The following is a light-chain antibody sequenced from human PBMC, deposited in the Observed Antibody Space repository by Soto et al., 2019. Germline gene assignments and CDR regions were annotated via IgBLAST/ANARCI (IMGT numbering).Light chain of an antibody. CDR1: QSVGTY. V-gene: IGKV3-11*01. Sequence: EFVLTQSPATLSLSPGEGASLSCWASQSVGTYMAWYQHKPGQPPRLLIYDASKRATGVPARFSGSGSGTNFTFTISSLEPADFALYFCQLRSSWLPYTFAQGTKVGIK. CDR2: DAS. J-gene: IGKJ2*01. CDR3: QLRSSWLPYT.